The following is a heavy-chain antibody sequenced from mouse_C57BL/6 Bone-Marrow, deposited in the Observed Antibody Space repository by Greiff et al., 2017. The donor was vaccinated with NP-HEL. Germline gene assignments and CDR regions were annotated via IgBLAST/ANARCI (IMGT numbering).Heavy chain of an antibody. CDR3: ARHPRGYYFDY. CDR1: GFTFTDYY. Sequence: EVQGVESGGGLVQPGGSLSLSCAASGFTFTDYYMSWVRQPPGKALEWLGFIRNKANGYTTEYSASVKGRFTISRDNSQSILYLQMNALRAEDSATYYCARHPRGYYFDYWGQGTTLTVSS. V-gene: IGHV7-3*01. J-gene: IGHJ2*01. CDR2: IRNKANGYTT. D-gene: IGHD3-1*01.